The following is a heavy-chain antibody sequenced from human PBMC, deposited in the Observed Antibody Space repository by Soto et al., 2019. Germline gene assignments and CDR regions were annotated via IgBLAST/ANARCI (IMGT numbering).Heavy chain of an antibody. J-gene: IGHJ4*02. D-gene: IGHD2-21*02. CDR3: ARSIVVVTALDY. CDR2: INAGNGNT. Sequence: EASVKVSCKSSGYTFTTYGITWVRQGPGQGLEWMGWINAGNGNTKYSQKFQGRVTITRDTSASTAYMELSSLRSEDTAVYYCARSIVVVTALDYWGQGTLVTVSS. V-gene: IGHV1-3*01. CDR1: GYTFTTYG.